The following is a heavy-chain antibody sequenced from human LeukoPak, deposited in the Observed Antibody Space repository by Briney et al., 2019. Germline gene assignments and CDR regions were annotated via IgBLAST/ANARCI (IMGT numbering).Heavy chain of an antibody. CDR1: GYTLTELS. CDR2: FDPEDGET. J-gene: IGHJ4*02. CDR3: ATADNPWYSSSPTGFDY. V-gene: IGHV1-24*01. D-gene: IGHD6-13*01. Sequence: GASVKVSCKVSGYTLTELSMHWVRQAPGKGLEWMGGFDPEDGETIYAQKFQGRVTMTEDTSTDTAYMELSSLRSEDTAVYYCATADNPWYSSSPTGFDYWGQGTLVTVSS.